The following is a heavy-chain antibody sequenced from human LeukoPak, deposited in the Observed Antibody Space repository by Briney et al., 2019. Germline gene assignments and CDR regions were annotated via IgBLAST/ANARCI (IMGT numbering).Heavy chain of an antibody. V-gene: IGHV4-59*01. CDR2: IYYSGST. CDR3: ARFKDYHDSSGYYYDAFDI. CDR1: GGSISNYY. J-gene: IGHJ3*02. D-gene: IGHD3-22*01. Sequence: KPSETLSLTCTVSGGSISNYYWSWIRQPPGKGLEWIGYIYYSGSTNYNPSLKSRVTISVDTSKNQFSLKLSSVTAADTAVYYCARFKDYHDSSGYYYDAFDIWGQGTMVTVSS.